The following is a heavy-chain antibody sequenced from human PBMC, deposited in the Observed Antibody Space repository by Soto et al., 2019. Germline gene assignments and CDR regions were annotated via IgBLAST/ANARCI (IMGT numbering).Heavy chain of an antibody. J-gene: IGHJ6*02. CDR1: GFTFSSHG. CDR3: ARADIGTYGMAV. V-gene: IGHV3-33*01. Sequence: QAQLVESGGGVVQPGKSLRLACVASGFTFSSHGMHWVRQAPGKGLEWVAVIWYDGSKQEYADSVKGRFTISRDNSKNTVYLQMSSLRAEDTAVYYCARADIGTYGMAVWGQGTTVTVSS. CDR2: IWYDGSKQ. D-gene: IGHD2-15*01.